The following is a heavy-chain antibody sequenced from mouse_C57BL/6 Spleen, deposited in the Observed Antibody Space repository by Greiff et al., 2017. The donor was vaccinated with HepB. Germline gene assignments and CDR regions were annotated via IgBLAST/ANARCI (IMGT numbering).Heavy chain of an antibody. V-gene: IGHV5-17*01. CDR1: GFTFSDYG. CDR2: ISSGSSTI. J-gene: IGHJ3*01. Sequence: EVQLVESGGGLVKPGGSLKLSCAASGFTFSDYGMHWVRQAPEKGLEWVAYISSGSSTIYYADTVKGRFTISRDNAKNTLFLQMTSLRSEDTAMYYCAGWLLRVNAWFAYWGQGTLVTVSA. D-gene: IGHD2-3*01. CDR3: AGWLLRVNAWFAY.